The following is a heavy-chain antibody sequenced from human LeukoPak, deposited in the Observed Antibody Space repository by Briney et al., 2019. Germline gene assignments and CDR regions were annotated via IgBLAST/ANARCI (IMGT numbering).Heavy chain of an antibody. Sequence: ASVKVSCKASGYTFTGFYMHWVRQAPGRGLEWMGWINPNSGGTNYAQKFQGRVTMTTDTSTSTAYMELRSLRSDDTAVYYCARGPHGMDVWGQGTTVTVSS. V-gene: IGHV1-2*02. CDR2: INPNSGGT. CDR1: GYTFTGFY. CDR3: ARGPHGMDV. J-gene: IGHJ6*02.